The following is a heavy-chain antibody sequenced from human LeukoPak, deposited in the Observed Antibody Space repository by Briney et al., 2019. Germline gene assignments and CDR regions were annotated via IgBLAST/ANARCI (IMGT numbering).Heavy chain of an antibody. CDR3: ARDCSSTSCPPNWYYYMDV. D-gene: IGHD2-2*01. CDR2: IIPIFGTA. CDR1: GYTFTSYG. J-gene: IGHJ6*03. Sequence: SVKVSCKASGYTFTSYGISWVRQAPGQGLEWMGGIIPIFGTANYAQKFQGRVTITADESTSTAYMELSSLRSEDTAVYYCARDCSSTSCPPNWYYYMDVWGKGTTVTVSS. V-gene: IGHV1-69*13.